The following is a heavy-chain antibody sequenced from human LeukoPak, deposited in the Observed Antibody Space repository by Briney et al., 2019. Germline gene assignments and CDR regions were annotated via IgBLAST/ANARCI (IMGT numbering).Heavy chain of an antibody. V-gene: IGHV3-53*01. Sequence: PGGSLRLSCAVSGFTVSSNYMSWVRQAPGKGLEWVSVIYSGGSTYYADSVKGRFTISRDNSKNTLYLQMNSLRAEDTAVYYCARETQYYFDYWGQGTLVTVSS. J-gene: IGHJ4*02. CDR1: GFTVSSNY. CDR3: ARETQYYFDY. CDR2: IYSGGST.